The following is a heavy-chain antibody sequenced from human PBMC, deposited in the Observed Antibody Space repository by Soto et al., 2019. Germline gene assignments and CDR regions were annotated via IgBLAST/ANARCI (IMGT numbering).Heavy chain of an antibody. Sequence: GGSLRLSCAGSGFSFSDHYMDWVRQAPGKGLEWVGRSRNKPKKYTTEYATSVKGRFTISRDDSKNSLYLQMNILKNEDTAVYYCARISAATSNAFDIWGQGTMVTVSS. V-gene: IGHV3-72*01. CDR3: ARISAATSNAFDI. CDR1: GFSFSDHY. D-gene: IGHD6-13*01. J-gene: IGHJ3*02. CDR2: SRNKPKKYTT.